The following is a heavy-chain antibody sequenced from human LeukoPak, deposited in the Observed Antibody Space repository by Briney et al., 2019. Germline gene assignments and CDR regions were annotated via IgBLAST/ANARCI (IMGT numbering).Heavy chain of an antibody. D-gene: IGHD4-17*01. CDR1: GYTFTSYG. V-gene: IGHV1-2*02. J-gene: IGHJ6*03. Sequence: ASVKVSCKASGYTFTSYGISWVRQAPGQGLEWMGWINPNSGGTNYAQKFQGRVTMTRDTSISTAYMELSRLRSDDTAVYYCARGFGDSDYYYYMDVWGKGTTVTVSS. CDR3: ARGFGDSDYYYYMDV. CDR2: INPNSGGT.